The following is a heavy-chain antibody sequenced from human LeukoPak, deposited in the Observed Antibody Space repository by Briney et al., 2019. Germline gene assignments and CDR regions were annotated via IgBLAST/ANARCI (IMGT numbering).Heavy chain of an antibody. D-gene: IGHD6-19*01. Sequence: SETLSLTCTVSGGSISGYYWSWIRQPPGKGLEWIGYIYYSGSTNYNPSLKSRLTISVDTSKNQFSLKLSSVTAADTAVYYCARAPPAPYSSGWFQYYYYGMDVWGQGTTVTVSS. J-gene: IGHJ6*02. CDR1: GGSISGYY. V-gene: IGHV4-59*01. CDR3: ARAPPAPYSSGWFQYYYYGMDV. CDR2: IYYSGST.